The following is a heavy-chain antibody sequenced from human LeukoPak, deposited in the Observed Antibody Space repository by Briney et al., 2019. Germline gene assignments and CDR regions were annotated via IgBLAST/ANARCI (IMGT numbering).Heavy chain of an antibody. J-gene: IGHJ4*02. D-gene: IGHD3-10*01. Sequence: PGRSLRLSCAASGFTFDDYAMHWVRQAPGKGLEWVSGISWNSGSIGYADSVKGRFTISRDNAKNSLYLQMNSLRAEDTAVYYCAKDISWSGSHLDYWGQGTLVTVSS. V-gene: IGHV3-9*01. CDR2: ISWNSGSI. CDR1: GFTFDDYA. CDR3: AKDISWSGSHLDY.